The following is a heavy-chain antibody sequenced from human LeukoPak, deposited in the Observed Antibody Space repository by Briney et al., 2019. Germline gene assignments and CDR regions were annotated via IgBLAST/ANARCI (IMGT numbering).Heavy chain of an antibody. J-gene: IGHJ4*02. D-gene: IGHD1-26*01. CDR2: IKQDGSAK. V-gene: IGHV3-7*01. CDR3: ARDYQWGFDY. CDR1: GVTFSSTW. Sequence: GGSLRLSCAASGVTFSSTWMSWVRQAPGKGLEWVANIKQDGSAKYYVDSVKGRFTISRDNAKNSLYLQMNSLRAEDTAVYYCARDYQWGFDYWGQGTLVTVSS.